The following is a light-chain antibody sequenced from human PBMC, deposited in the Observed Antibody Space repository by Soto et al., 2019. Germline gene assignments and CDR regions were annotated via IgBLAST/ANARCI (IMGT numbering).Light chain of an antibody. CDR2: GAS. Sequence: EIVMTQSPATLSVSPGERATLSCRASQSVSSNLAWYQQKPGQAPRLLIYGASTRATGIPARFSGGGSGTEFPLTISSLQSEDFAVYYCQQYNNWPPMYTFGQGTKLEIK. CDR1: QSVSSN. CDR3: QQYNNWPPMYT. V-gene: IGKV3-15*01. J-gene: IGKJ2*01.